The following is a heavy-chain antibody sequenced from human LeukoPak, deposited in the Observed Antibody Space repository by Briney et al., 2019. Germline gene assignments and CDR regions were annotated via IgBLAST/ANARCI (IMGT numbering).Heavy chain of an antibody. D-gene: IGHD4-17*01. CDR3: ARGDDYGEDVDY. V-gene: IGHV3-64*01. CDR2: ISSNGGST. Sequence: GGSLRLSCAASGFTFSSYAMHWVRQAPGKGLEYVSAISSNGGSTYYANSVKGRFTISRDNSKNTLYLQMGSLRAEDMAVYYCARGDDYGEDVDYWGQGTLVTVSS. CDR1: GFTFSSYA. J-gene: IGHJ4*02.